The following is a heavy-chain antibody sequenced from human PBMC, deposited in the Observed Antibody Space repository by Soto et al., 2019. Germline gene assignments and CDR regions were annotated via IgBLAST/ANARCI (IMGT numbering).Heavy chain of an antibody. Sequence: QVQLVQSGAELKKPGASVKVSCKASGYTFSNYDMNWVRQATGQGPEWIGWVNPNNGDTGYAQKCQGRVTLTTDISITTAYMELTSLRSEDTAIYYCAKVSRKGSAIDFDYWGQGTLITVSS. CDR1: GYTFSNYD. V-gene: IGHV1-8*01. D-gene: IGHD3-10*01. J-gene: IGHJ4*02. CDR2: VNPNNGDT. CDR3: AKVSRKGSAIDFDY.